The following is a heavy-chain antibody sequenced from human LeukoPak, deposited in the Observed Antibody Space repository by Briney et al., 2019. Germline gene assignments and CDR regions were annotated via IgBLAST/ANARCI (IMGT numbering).Heavy chain of an antibody. CDR2: IYYSGST. J-gene: IGHJ4*02. D-gene: IGHD1-14*01. CDR1: GGSISSYY. V-gene: IGHV4-59*12. Sequence: TSETLSLTCTVSGGSISSYYWSWIRQPPGKGLEWIGYIYYSGSTNYNPSLKSRVTISVDTSKNQFSLKLSSVTAADTAVYYCARKTGLDWYFDYWGQGTLGTVSS. CDR3: ARKTGLDWYFDY.